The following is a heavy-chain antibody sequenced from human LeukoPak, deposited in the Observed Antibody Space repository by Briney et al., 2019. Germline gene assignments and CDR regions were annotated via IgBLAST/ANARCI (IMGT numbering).Heavy chain of an antibody. CDR3: ATHCSVTACHRDY. CDR1: GLTFGSSA. Sequence: PGRSLRLSCAASGLTFGSSAMHWGCQAPGKGLECVAFIQFDGSYKHYSDSVKGRFTISRDNSKNTLYLEMNSLGAEDTAVYYCATHCSVTACHRDYWGQGTLGTVSS. CDR2: IQFDGSYK. V-gene: IGHV3-30*02. D-gene: IGHD2-15*01. J-gene: IGHJ4*02.